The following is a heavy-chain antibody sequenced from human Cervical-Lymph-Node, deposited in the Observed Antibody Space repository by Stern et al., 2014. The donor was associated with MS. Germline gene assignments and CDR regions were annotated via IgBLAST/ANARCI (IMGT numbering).Heavy chain of an antibody. CDR1: GYILTDYF. J-gene: IGHJ4*01. Sequence: QVQLEQSGAEARTPGASMKVSCKASGYILTDYFLHWVRQAPGQGLEWLGLINPNSGVTTYAQNFQGRVTMTREPSISTASIELRWLGSADTAVYYCARGSGTAYDLRGDYWGQGTLVTVSS. CDR3: ARGSGTAYDLRGDY. CDR2: INPNSGVT. D-gene: IGHD3-3*01. V-gene: IGHV1-2*02.